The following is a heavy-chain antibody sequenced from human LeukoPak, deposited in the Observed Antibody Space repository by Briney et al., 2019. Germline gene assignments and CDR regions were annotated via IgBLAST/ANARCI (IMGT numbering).Heavy chain of an antibody. J-gene: IGHJ5*02. V-gene: IGHV4-38-2*02. CDR2: IYHSGST. CDR3: ASTIVGATDWFDP. Sequence: SETLSLTCTVSGYSISSGYYWGWVRQPPRKGPEWIGSIYHSGSTYYNPSLKSRVTISVDTSKNQFSLKLSSVTAADTAVYYCASTIVGATDWFDPWGQGTLVTVSS. D-gene: IGHD1-26*01. CDR1: GYSISSGYY.